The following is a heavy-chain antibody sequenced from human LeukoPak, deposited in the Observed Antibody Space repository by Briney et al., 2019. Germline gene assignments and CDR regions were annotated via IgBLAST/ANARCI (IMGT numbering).Heavy chain of an antibody. D-gene: IGHD2-2*01. Sequence: PGGSLRLSCAASGFTFSNAWMSWVRQAPGKGLEWVGRIKSKTDGGTTDYAAPVKGRFTISRDDSKNTLYLQMNSLKTEDTAVYYCTTDDGQAPAAIDYWGQGTLVTVSS. V-gene: IGHV3-15*01. CDR2: IKSKTDGGTT. CDR1: GFTFSNAW. CDR3: TTDDGQAPAAIDY. J-gene: IGHJ4*02.